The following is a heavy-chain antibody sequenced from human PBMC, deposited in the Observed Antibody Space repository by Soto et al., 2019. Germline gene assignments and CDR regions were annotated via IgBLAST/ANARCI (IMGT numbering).Heavy chain of an antibody. CDR3: ARYSIAARLAYYYGMDV. CDR2: IYPGDSDT. V-gene: IGHV5-51*01. CDR1: GYSFTSYW. Sequence: ESLKISCKGSGYSFTSYWTGLVRQMPGKGLEWMGIIYPGDSDTRYSPSFQGQVTISADKSISTAYLQWSSLKASDTAMYYCARYSIAARLAYYYGMDVWGQGTTVTVSS. D-gene: IGHD6-6*01. J-gene: IGHJ6*02.